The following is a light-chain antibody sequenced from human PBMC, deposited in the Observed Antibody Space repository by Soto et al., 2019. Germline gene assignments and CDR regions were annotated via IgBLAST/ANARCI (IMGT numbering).Light chain of an antibody. Sequence: EIVMTQSPATLSVSPGEGATLSCRASQSVSSKLAWYQQKPGQAPRLLIYGASSRATGIPDRFSGSGSGTDFTLTISRLEPEDFAVYYCQQYNNWPPYTFGQGTKVDIK. CDR1: QSVSSK. V-gene: IGKV3D-15*01. CDR3: QQYNNWPPYT. CDR2: GAS. J-gene: IGKJ2*01.